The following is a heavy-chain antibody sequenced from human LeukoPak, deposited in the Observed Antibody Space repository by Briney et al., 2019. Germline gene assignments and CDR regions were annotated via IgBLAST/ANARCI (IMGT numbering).Heavy chain of an antibody. CDR3: AKDGFDP. CDR2: VSGSGEST. V-gene: IGHV3-23*01. Sequence: PGGSLRLSCAASGFSFSNYGMTWVRQAPGKGLEWVSTVSGSGESTYYADSVKGRFTISRDNSKDTLYLQMNSLRAEDTAVYYCAKDGFDPWGQGTLVTVSS. CDR1: GFSFSNYG. J-gene: IGHJ5*02.